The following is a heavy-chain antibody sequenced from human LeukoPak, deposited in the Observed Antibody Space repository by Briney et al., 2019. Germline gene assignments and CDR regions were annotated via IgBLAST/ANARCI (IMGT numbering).Heavy chain of an antibody. CDR1: GASIDTSAYN. Sequence: SETLSLTCSVSGASIDTSAYNWGWIRQPPGKGLEWIGSIYHSGSSYDNPSLKSRLTLSIDTSRNQFSLTLKSVTAADSGVYFCAREILYDSTAYYSWGQGTVVTVSS. CDR3: AREILYDSTAYYS. V-gene: IGHV4-39*01. J-gene: IGHJ4*02. D-gene: IGHD3-22*01. CDR2: IYHSGSS.